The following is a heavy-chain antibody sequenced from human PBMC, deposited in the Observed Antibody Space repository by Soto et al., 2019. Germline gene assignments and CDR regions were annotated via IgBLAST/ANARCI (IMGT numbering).Heavy chain of an antibody. J-gene: IGHJ4*02. Sequence: GGSLRLSCAASGFTFATYAMSWVRQAPGKGLERVSGLSGGGGSTYYADSVKGRFTISRDNSKNTLYLQMNSLRVEDTAVYYCAKFAHNVGMPTISDDYWGQGTLVTVSS. CDR1: GFTFATYA. CDR2: LSGGGGST. D-gene: IGHD1-1*01. V-gene: IGHV3-23*01. CDR3: AKFAHNVGMPTISDDY.